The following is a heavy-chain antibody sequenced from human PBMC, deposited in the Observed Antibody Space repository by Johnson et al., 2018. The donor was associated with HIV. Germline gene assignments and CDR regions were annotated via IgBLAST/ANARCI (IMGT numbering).Heavy chain of an antibody. D-gene: IGHD6-19*01. Sequence: QMLLVESGGGVVQPGRSLRLSCAASGFTFSSYAMHWVRQAPGKGLEWVVAISYDGSNQYYADSVKGRFTISSDNSKNTPYRQMNSLRVADTAVYYCAKELALYSSGYGGDAFDIWGQGTMVTVSS. CDR1: GFTFSSYA. V-gene: IGHV3-30*04. CDR3: AKELALYSSGYGGDAFDI. J-gene: IGHJ3*02. CDR2: ISYDGSNQ.